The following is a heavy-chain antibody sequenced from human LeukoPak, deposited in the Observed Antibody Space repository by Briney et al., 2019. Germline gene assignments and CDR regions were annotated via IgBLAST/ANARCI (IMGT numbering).Heavy chain of an antibody. D-gene: IGHD6-13*01. CDR2: IYYSGST. J-gene: IGHJ6*03. CDR3: ARGEQQLGYYYYYMDV. CDR1: GGSISSSSYY. V-gene: IGHV4-39*07. Sequence: SETLSLTCAVYGGSISSSSYYWGWIRQPPGKGLEWIGSIYYSGSTYYNPSLKSRVTISVDTSKNQFSLKLSSVTAADTAVYYCARGEQQLGYYYYYMDVWGKGTTVTVSS.